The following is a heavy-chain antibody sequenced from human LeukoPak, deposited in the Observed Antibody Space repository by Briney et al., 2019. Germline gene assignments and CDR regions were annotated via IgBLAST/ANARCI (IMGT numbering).Heavy chain of an antibody. D-gene: IGHD2-15*01. Sequence: GRSLRLSCAASGFTFSSYVMHWVRQAPGKGLEWVAVISYDGSNKYYADSVKGRFIISRDNSKNTLYLQMNSLRAEDTAVYYCAKDGRGYCSGGSCYDFDYWGQGTLVTVSS. V-gene: IGHV3-30*18. J-gene: IGHJ4*02. CDR2: ISYDGSNK. CDR3: AKDGRGYCSGGSCYDFDY. CDR1: GFTFSSYV.